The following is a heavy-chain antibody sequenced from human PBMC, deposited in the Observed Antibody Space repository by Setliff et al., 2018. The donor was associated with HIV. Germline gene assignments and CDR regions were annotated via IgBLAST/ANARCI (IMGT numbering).Heavy chain of an antibody. Sequence: ETLSLTCTVSGGSISSSSYYWGWIRQSPGKGLEWISSISSSGSYIYYAGSLRGRFTISRDYASNSLYLEMNSLRVEDTAIYYCVKDEEYIGVVSATMNMPGYYHYYYMDVWGKGSTVTVSS. J-gene: IGHJ6*03. D-gene: IGHD2-2*01. CDR1: GGSISSSS. V-gene: IGHV3-21*01. CDR3: VKDEEYIGVVSATMNMPGYYHYYYMDV. CDR2: ISSSGSYI.